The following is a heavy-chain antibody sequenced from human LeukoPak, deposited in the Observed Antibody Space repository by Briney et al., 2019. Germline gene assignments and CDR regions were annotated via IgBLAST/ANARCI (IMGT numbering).Heavy chain of an antibody. D-gene: IGHD3-22*01. CDR2: IKEDGSEK. CDR1: GFTFSSYW. Sequence: GGSLRLSCAASGFTFSSYWMSWVRQAPGKGLEWVANIKEDGSEKYCVNSVKGRFTISRDNSKNTLYLQMNSLRAEDTAVYYCAKGLTMIVEYNWFDPWGQGTLVTVSS. J-gene: IGHJ5*02. CDR3: AKGLTMIVEYNWFDP. V-gene: IGHV3-7*03.